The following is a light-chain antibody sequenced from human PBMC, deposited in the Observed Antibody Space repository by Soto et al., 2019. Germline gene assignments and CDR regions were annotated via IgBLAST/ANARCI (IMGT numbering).Light chain of an antibody. CDR1: SGHSSYA. CDR3: QTWGSGIRS. J-gene: IGLJ2*01. Sequence: QPVLTQSPSASASLGASVKRTCTLSSGHSSYAIAWHQQQPEKGPRYLMTVNSDGSHSKGDGIPDSFSGSSSGAERYLTISILQSEDEADYYCQTWGSGIRSFGGGTKLTVL. V-gene: IGLV4-69*01. CDR2: VNSDGSH.